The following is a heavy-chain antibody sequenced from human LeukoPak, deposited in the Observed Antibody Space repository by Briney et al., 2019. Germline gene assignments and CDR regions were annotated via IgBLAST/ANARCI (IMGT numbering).Heavy chain of an antibody. Sequence: SSETLSLTCAVSGGSISSSNWWSWVRQPPGKGLEWIGEIYHSGSTNYNPSLKSRVTISVDKSKNQFSLKLSSVTAADTAVYYCAADRITMVRGYGMDVWGKETTVTVSS. CDR1: GGSISSSNW. CDR3: AADRITMVRGYGMDV. CDR2: IYHSGST. V-gene: IGHV4-4*02. D-gene: IGHD3-10*01. J-gene: IGHJ6*04.